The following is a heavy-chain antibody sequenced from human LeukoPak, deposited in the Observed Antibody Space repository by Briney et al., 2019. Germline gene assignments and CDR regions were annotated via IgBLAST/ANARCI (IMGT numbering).Heavy chain of an antibody. Sequence: SETLSLTCTVSGGAYSRSSYYTVWLRQPPGKGLEWIASIYYNGETYYNPSLKSRATISADTSRNQVSLKLSSVTAADTAVYYCARAAYGSGSYYFDYWGQGTLVTVSS. CDR1: GGAYSRSSYY. CDR2: IYYNGET. J-gene: IGHJ4*02. V-gene: IGHV4-39*07. D-gene: IGHD3-10*01. CDR3: ARAAYGSGSYYFDY.